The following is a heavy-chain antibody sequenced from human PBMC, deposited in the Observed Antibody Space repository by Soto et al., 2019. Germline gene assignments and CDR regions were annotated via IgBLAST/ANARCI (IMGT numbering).Heavy chain of an antibody. CDR2: INPNSGGT. CDR1: GYTFTGYY. J-gene: IGHJ6*02. V-gene: IGHV1-2*02. CDR3: ARDPPPNYDILTGYYKDYYYYGMDV. D-gene: IGHD3-9*01. Sequence: ASVKVSCKASGYTFTGYYMHWLRQAPGQGLEWMGWINPNSGGTNYAQKFQGRVTMTRDTSISTAYMELSRLRSDDTAVYYCARDPPPNYDILTGYYKDYYYYGMDVWGQGTTVTVSS.